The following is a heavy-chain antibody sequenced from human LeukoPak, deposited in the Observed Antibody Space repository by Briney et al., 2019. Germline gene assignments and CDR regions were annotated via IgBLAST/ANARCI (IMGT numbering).Heavy chain of an antibody. CDR2: IWYDGSYK. D-gene: IGHD4-11*01. CDR1: GFTFSSYG. J-gene: IGHJ4*02. CDR3: AKDAERGFDYSNSLNY. Sequence: GRSLRLSCAASGFTFSSYGMHWVRQAPGKGLEWVAVIWYDGSYKYFGDSVKGRFTVSRDNSKNTLFLQMNSLRAEDTAVYYCAKDAERGFDYSNSLNYWGKGTLVTVSS. V-gene: IGHV3-33*06.